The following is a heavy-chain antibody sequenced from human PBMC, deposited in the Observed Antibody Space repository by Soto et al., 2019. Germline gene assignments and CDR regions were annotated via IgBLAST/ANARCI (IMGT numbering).Heavy chain of an antibody. Sequence: GGSLRLSCEASGFTFSNAWMNWVRQAPGKGLEWVGRIKRKTDGGTTDYVAPVKDRFVISRDDSKNTLYLQMNSLKIEDTAVYYCYYYASGTVGWGQGTTVTVSS. V-gene: IGHV3-15*07. CDR3: YYYASGTVG. CDR1: GFTFSNAW. CDR2: IKRKTDGGTT. J-gene: IGHJ6*02. D-gene: IGHD3-10*01.